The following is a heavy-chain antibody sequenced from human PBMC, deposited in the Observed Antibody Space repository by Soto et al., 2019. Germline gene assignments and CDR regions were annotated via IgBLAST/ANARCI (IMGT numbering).Heavy chain of an antibody. CDR1: GNSVSSNSAA. J-gene: IGHJ4*02. CDR3: AGTTSHQWYYMDY. CDR2: TYYRSRWYN. V-gene: IGHV6-1*01. D-gene: IGHD1-7*01. Sequence: SQTLSLTCAISGNSVSSNSAAWNWLRLSPSRGLEWLARTYYRSRWYNDYAVSVRSRITVNPDTSKNQFSLQLTSVTPEDTAVYYCAGTTSHQWYYMDYWGQGTLVTVSS.